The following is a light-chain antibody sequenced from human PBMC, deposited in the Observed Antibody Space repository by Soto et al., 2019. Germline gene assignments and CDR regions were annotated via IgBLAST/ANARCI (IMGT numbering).Light chain of an antibody. Sequence: EVVMTQSPATLSVSPGDRATLSCRASQTILTNLAWYQQKPGQAPRLLIYGASTRATDMSGTFSGRGSGTEFTLTISNVRPEDFAVYYCQQYRSWPRTFGQGTKVDIK. CDR3: QQYRSWPRT. CDR2: GAS. J-gene: IGKJ1*01. V-gene: IGKV3-15*01. CDR1: QTILTN.